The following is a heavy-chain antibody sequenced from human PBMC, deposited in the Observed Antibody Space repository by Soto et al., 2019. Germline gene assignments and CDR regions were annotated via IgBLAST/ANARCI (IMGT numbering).Heavy chain of an antibody. J-gene: IGHJ4*02. CDR3: ARGPDYGDYLFDY. CDR1: GFTFSSYG. V-gene: IGHV3-33*01. CDR2: IWYDGSNK. Sequence: PGGSLRLSCAASGFTFSSYGMHWVRQAPGKGLEWVAVIWYDGSNKYYADSVKGRFTISRDNSKNTLYLQMNSLRAEDTAVYYCARGPDYGDYLFDYWGQGTLVTVYS. D-gene: IGHD4-17*01.